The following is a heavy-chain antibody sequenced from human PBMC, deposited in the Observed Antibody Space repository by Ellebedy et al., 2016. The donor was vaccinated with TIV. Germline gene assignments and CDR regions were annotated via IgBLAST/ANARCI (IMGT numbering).Heavy chain of an antibody. D-gene: IGHD6-6*01. J-gene: IGHJ4*02. CDR2: IYYSGST. CDR1: GGSISSSSYY. V-gene: IGHV4-39*07. Sequence: SETLSLTXTVSGGSISSSSYYWGWIRQPPGKGLEWIGSIYYSGSTYYNPSLKSRVTISVDTSKNQFSLKLSSVTAADTAVYYCARGKYSSSPSYVDYWGQGTLVTVSS. CDR3: ARGKYSSSPSYVDY.